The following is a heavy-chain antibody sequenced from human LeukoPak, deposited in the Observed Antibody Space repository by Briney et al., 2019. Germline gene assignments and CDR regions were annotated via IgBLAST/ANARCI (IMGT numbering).Heavy chain of an antibody. V-gene: IGHV4-4*07. CDR3: ATYYYDSSGYSESLDY. CDR2: IYTSGST. J-gene: IGHJ4*02. D-gene: IGHD3-22*01. Sequence: SETLSLTCTVSGGSISSYYWSWIRQPAGKGLEWIGRIYTSGSTNYNPSLKSRVTISVDKSKNQFSLKLSSVTAADTAVYYCATYYYDSSGYSESLDYWGQGTLVTVSS. CDR1: GGSISSYY.